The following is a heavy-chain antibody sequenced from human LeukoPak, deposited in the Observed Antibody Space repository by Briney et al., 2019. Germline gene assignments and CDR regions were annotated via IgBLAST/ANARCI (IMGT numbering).Heavy chain of an antibody. CDR2: INSGGSAT. Sequence: PGGSLRLSGAASGFTFSSHWMHWVRQAPGKGLVWVSRINSGGSATNYADSVRGRFTISRDNARNTLYLQMNSVREEDTAVYYCAVLNVLGGNWGQGTLVTVSS. J-gene: IGHJ4*02. CDR3: AVLNVLGGN. CDR1: GFTFSSHW. D-gene: IGHD3-16*01. V-gene: IGHV3-74*01.